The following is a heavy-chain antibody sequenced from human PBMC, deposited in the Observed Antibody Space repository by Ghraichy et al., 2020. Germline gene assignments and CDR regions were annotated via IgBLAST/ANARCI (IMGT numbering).Heavy chain of an antibody. D-gene: IGHD6-13*01. CDR1: GFTFTTYS. CDR3: ARDIKSSSWSYYFYAMDV. Sequence: GGSLRLSCTASGFTFTTYSMHWVRQAPGKGLEWVAVLSHDGNSQYYADSVKGRFTISRDNSRNTVYLQMNSLRADDTAVYYCARDIKSSSWSYYFYAMDVWGQGTTVTVSS. CDR2: LSHDGNSQ. V-gene: IGHV3-30*14. J-gene: IGHJ6*02.